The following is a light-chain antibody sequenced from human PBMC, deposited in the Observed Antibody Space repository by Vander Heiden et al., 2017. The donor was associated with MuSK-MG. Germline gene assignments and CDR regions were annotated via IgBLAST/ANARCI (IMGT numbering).Light chain of an antibody. CDR1: GSGIGGFQY. J-gene: IGLJ1*01. Sequence: QSALTQPLSASGSPGQPVTIPCTGSGSGIGGFQYVSWYQQSPGKAPKLILYEVSKRPSGVPDRFSGAKSGNAASLTVSGLQAEDEADYYCSSYAGTNNYVFGTGTKVTVL. V-gene: IGLV2-8*01. CDR2: EVS. CDR3: SSYAGTNNYV.